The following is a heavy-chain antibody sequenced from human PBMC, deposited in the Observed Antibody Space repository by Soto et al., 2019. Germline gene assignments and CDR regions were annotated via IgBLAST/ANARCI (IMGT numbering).Heavy chain of an antibody. J-gene: IGHJ5*02. D-gene: IGHD2-2*01. V-gene: IGHV4-34*01. CDR1: GGSFSGYY. CDR2: INHSGST. CDR3: AIGDCSSTSCYYHWFDP. Sequence: QVQLQQWGAGLLKPSETLSLTCAVYGGSFSGYYWSWIRQPPGKGLEWIGEINHSGSTNYNPSLKSRVTISVDTSTNQFSLKLSSVTAADTAVYYCAIGDCSSTSCYYHWFDPWGQGTLVTVSS.